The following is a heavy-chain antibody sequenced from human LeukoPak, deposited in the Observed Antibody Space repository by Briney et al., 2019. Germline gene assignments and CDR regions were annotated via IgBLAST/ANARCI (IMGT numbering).Heavy chain of an antibody. CDR3: ARGGYYGSGLNWFDP. V-gene: IGHV1-69*05. CDR2: IIPIFGTA. D-gene: IGHD3-10*01. J-gene: IGHJ5*02. CDR1: GGTFSSYA. Sequence: SVKVSCKASGGTFSSYAISWVRQAPGQGLEWMGRIIPIFGTANYAQKFQGRVTITTDESTSTAYMELSSLRSEDTAVYYCARGGYYGSGLNWFDPWGQGTLVTVSS.